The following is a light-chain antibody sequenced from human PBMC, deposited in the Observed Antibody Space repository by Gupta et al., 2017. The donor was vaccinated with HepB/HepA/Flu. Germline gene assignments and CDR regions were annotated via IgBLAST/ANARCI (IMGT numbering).Light chain of an antibody. V-gene: IGLV8-61*01. CDR2: STT. Sequence: QTVVTQEPSFSVSPGGTVTLTCGLNSGSVSTDYYPSWYQQTPGQAPRTLIYSTTTRSSGVPERFSGSILGNKAALTVTGAQADDESDYYCVLYMGSGSWVFGGGTKLTVL. J-gene: IGLJ3*02. CDR3: VLYMGSGSWV. CDR1: SGSVSTDYY.